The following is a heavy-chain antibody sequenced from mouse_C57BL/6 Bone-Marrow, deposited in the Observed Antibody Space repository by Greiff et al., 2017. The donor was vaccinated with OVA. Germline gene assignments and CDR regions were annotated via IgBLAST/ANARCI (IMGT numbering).Heavy chain of an antibody. Sequence: EVQLQQSGPELVKPGDSVKISCKASGYSFTGYFMNWVMQSHGKSLEWIGHINPYNGDTFYNQKFKGKATLTVDKSSSTAHMELRSLTSEDSAVYYCARDGNYLYAMDYWGQGTSVTVSA. V-gene: IGHV1-20*01. CDR3: ARDGNYLYAMDY. CDR1: GYSFTGYF. D-gene: IGHD2-1*01. J-gene: IGHJ4*01. CDR2: INPYNGDT.